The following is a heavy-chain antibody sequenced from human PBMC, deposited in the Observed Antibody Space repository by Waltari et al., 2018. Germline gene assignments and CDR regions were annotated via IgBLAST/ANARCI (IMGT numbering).Heavy chain of an antibody. J-gene: IGHJ3*02. CDR2: IWYDGSNK. CDR1: GFTFTNPG. Sequence: QVQLVESGGGVVQSGRSLRLSCVGSGFTFTNPGMNWVRQAPGKGLEWVAVIWYDGSNKNYVYAVKGRFTISRDNSKNTLYLEMNSLRAEDTAVYFCARGDGGSGLGASDIWGQGTMVTVSS. V-gene: IGHV3-33*01. D-gene: IGHD3-3*01. CDR3: ARGDGGSGLGASDI.